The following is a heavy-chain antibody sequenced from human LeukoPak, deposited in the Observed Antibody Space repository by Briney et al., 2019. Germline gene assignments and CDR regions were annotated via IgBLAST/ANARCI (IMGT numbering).Heavy chain of an antibody. D-gene: IGHD2-21*02. CDR3: ARDRAYCGGDCSTTARYYYYGMDV. CDR1: GFTVSSNY. Sequence: GGSLRLSCAASGFTVSSNYMSWVRQAPGKGLEWVSVIYSGGSTYYADSVKGRFTISRDNSKNTLYLQMNSLRAEDTAVYYCARDRAYCGGDCSTTARYYYYGMDVWGQGTTVTVSS. J-gene: IGHJ6*02. CDR2: IYSGGST. V-gene: IGHV3-66*01.